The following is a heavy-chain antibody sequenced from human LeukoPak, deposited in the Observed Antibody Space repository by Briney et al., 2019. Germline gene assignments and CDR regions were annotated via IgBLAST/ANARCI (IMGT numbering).Heavy chain of an antibody. J-gene: IGHJ4*01. CDR3: AKDIVVVPAATSLDY. CDR1: GFTFSSYG. Sequence: AGGSLRFSCAASGFTFSSYGMHWVRQAPGKGLEWVAFIRYDGSNKYYADSVKGRFTISRDNSKNTLYLQMNSLRAEDTAVYYCAKDIVVVPAATSLDYWGQGTLVTVSS. CDR2: IRYDGSNK. V-gene: IGHV3-30*02. D-gene: IGHD2-2*01.